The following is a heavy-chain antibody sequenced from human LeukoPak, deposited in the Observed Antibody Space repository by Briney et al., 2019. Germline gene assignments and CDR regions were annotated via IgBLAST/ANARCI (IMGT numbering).Heavy chain of an antibody. J-gene: IGHJ4*02. V-gene: IGHV4-34*01. CDR1: GGSFSGYY. CDR2: INHSGST. D-gene: IGHD3-3*01. Sequence: SETLSLTCAVYGGSFSGYYWSWLRQPPGKGLEWIGEINHSGSTNYNPSLKSRVTISVDTSKNQYSLKLSSVTAADTAVYYCAGGHYDFWSGYPIFDYWGQGTLVTVSS. CDR3: AGGHYDFWSGYPIFDY.